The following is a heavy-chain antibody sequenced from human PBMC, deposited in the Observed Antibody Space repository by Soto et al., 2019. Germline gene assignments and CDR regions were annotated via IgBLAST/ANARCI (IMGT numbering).Heavy chain of an antibody. D-gene: IGHD2-2*01. J-gene: IGHJ4*02. V-gene: IGHV3-30*18. Sequence: QVKLVESGGGVVQPGRSLGLSCAASGFTFNSYGMHWVRQAPGKGLEWVAVISYDGSNKYYAGSVKGRFTISRDNSKNTLFLQMHSLRAEDTAVYYCVKERMEQYQVLPFFEYWGQGTLVIVSS. CDR3: VKERMEQYQVLPFFEY. CDR2: ISYDGSNK. CDR1: GFTFNSYG.